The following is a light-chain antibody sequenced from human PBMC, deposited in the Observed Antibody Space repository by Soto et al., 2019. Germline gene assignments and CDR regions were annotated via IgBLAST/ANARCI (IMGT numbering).Light chain of an antibody. CDR2: GVS. CDR1: QSVTSNA. Sequence: EIVLTQSSATLSLSPGERATLSCRASQSVTSNALAWYQQKPGQAPRLLIYGVSSRATGIPDRFSGSGSGTDFTLTISSLEPEDFAVYYCQQRRKWHLNFGRGTKVNI. V-gene: IGKV3D-20*02. CDR3: QQRRKWHLN. J-gene: IGKJ4*01.